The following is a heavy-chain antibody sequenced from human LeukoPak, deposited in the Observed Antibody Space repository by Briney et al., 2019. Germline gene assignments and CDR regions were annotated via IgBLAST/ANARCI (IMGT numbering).Heavy chain of an antibody. CDR1: GFTFSRYW. V-gene: IGHV3-74*01. Sequence: GGSLRLSCEASGFTFSRYWMHWVRHAPGKGLVWVSRIKSDGKTNYADSVKGRLTISRDNAKNTLYLQMNSLRADDTAVYYCAKVTAVASTGALDYWGQGTLVAVSS. CDR3: AKVTAVASTGALDY. D-gene: IGHD6-19*01. J-gene: IGHJ4*02. CDR2: IKSDGKT.